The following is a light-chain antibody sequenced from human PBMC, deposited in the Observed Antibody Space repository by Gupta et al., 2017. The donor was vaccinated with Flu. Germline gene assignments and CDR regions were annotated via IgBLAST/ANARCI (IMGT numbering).Light chain of an antibody. CDR2: DAV. J-gene: IGKJ5*01. V-gene: IGKV3-11*01. CDR1: QSVNSH. Sequence: EILLTQSPDTLSLSAGGRATLSCRASQSVNSHLAWFQQKPGQAPRLLIYDAVKRATGIPARFSATGSGTDFILTITSLEPEDFAVYYCQQRSNWPVTFGQGTRLDI. CDR3: QQRSNWPVT.